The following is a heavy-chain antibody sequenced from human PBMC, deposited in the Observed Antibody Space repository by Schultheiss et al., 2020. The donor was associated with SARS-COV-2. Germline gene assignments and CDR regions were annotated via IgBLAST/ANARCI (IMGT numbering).Heavy chain of an antibody. D-gene: IGHD3-10*01. Sequence: GGSLRLSCSASGFTFSSYGMHWVRQAPGKGLEWVAVIWYDGSNKYYADSVKGRFTISRDNSKNTLYLQMNSLRAEDTAVYYCAKDRITMVRGVHYYYYGMDVWGQGTTVTVSS. CDR1: GFTFSSYG. J-gene: IGHJ6*02. CDR2: IWYDGSNK. CDR3: AKDRITMVRGVHYYYYGMDV. V-gene: IGHV3-30*02.